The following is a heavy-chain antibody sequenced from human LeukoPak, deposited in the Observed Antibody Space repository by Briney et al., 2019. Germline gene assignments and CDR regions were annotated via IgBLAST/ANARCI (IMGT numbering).Heavy chain of an antibody. Sequence: GGSLRLSCVVSGLTFSNAWMTWVRQDPGKGLEWVGRIESKTDGGATDYAAPVKGRFTISRDDSKNTQYLQMNSLKTEDTAVYYCSTLAYCSGGRCYGFDYWGQGALVTFSS. V-gene: IGHV3-15*04. D-gene: IGHD2-15*01. CDR3: STLAYCSGGRCYGFDY. CDR1: GLTFSNAW. CDR2: IESKTDGGAT. J-gene: IGHJ4*02.